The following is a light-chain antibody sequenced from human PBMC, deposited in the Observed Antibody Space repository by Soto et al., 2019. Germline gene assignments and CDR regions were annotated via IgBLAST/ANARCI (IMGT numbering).Light chain of an antibody. CDR1: QSIRSW. Sequence: DIQMTQSPSTLSASVGDRVTITCRASQSIRSWLAWYQQKPGKAPKVLIYDASSLESGVPSRFSGGGSGKEFTLTISSLQPDDFATYYCQHNNGYSWTFGHGSKVEIX. V-gene: IGKV1-5*01. CDR2: DAS. CDR3: QHNNGYSWT. J-gene: IGKJ1*01.